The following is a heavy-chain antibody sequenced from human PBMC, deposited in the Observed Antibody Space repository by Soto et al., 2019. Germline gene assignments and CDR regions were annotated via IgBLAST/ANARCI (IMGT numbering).Heavy chain of an antibody. J-gene: IGHJ6*02. CDR3: AHTLPPWGGMDV. CDR2: IYWDDDK. D-gene: IGHD7-27*01. CDR1: GFSLSTSGVG. V-gene: IGHV2-5*02. Sequence: QITLKESGPPLVKPTQTLTLTCTFSGFSLSTSGVGVGWIRQPPGKALEWLALIYWDDDKRYSPSLKRRPTIPKDTPKTQVVLTMTNMDPVDTATYYCAHTLPPWGGMDVWGQGTTVTVSS.